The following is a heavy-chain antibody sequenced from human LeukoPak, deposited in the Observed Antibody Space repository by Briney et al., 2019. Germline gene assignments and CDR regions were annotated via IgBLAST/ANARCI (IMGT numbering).Heavy chain of an antibody. J-gene: IGHJ5*01. CDR2: ISTGSTTI. CDR3: VRENWNDC. V-gene: IGHV3-48*04. CDR1: GFTFSGYS. Sequence: GGSLRLSCAASGFTFSGYSMCWVRQAPGKGLEWVSYISTGSTTIYYADSVKGRFTISRDNAKNSLYLQMNSLRAEDTAIYYCVRENWNDCWGQGTLVTVSS.